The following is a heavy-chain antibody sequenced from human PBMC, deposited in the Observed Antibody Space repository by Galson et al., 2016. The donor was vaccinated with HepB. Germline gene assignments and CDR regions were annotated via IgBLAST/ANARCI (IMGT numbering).Heavy chain of an antibody. V-gene: IGHV3-33*06. CDR1: RFTFSNYG. CDR2: IWYDGSQK. D-gene: IGHD3-10*01. CDR3: AQGRPVYYGSGSYAPLDY. Sequence: SLRLSCAASRFTFSNYGMHWVRQAPGKGLEWVAVIWYDGSQKYYADSVKGRFTTSRDNSKNTLSLQMNSLRAEDTAVYYCAQGRPVYYGSGSYAPLDYWGQGTLVTVSS. J-gene: IGHJ4*02.